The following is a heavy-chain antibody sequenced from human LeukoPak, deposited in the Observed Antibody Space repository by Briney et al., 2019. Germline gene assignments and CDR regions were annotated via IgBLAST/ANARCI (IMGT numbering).Heavy chain of an antibody. V-gene: IGHV3-74*01. Sequence: PGGSLRLSCAASGFTFSDYWMHWVRQAPGKGLVWVSRINPDGSGASYADSVKGRFTISRDNAKNTLYLQMNSLRAEDTAVYYCARFKVTVTSIPWGQGTLVTVSS. CDR2: INPDGSGA. J-gene: IGHJ5*02. CDR1: GFTFSDYW. CDR3: ARFKVTVTSIP. D-gene: IGHD4-11*01.